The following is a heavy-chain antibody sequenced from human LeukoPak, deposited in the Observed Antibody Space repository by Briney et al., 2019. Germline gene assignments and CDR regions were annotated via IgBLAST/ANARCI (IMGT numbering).Heavy chain of an antibody. CDR1: GGSFSGYY. CDR3: ARRLRIAAAGTPFQH. D-gene: IGHD6-13*01. Sequence: SETLSLTCAVYGGSFSGYYWSWIRQPPGKGLEWIGEINHSGSTNYNPSLKSRVTISVDTSKNQFSLKLSSVTAADTAVYYCARRLRIAAAGTPFQHWGQGTLVTVSS. CDR2: INHSGST. J-gene: IGHJ1*01. V-gene: IGHV4-34*01.